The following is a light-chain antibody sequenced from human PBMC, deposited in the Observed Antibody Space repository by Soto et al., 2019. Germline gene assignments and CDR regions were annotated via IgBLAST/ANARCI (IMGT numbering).Light chain of an antibody. V-gene: IGKV3-11*01. CDR2: DAS. CDR1: QSVSDY. Sequence: EIVLTQSPATLSLSPGERATPSCRASQSVSDYLAWYQQKPGQPPRLLIYDASKRATGIPPRFSGSGSMTDFTLTISSLEPEDFAVYYCQQRSNWPRTFGQGTKVDIK. CDR3: QQRSNWPRT. J-gene: IGKJ1*01.